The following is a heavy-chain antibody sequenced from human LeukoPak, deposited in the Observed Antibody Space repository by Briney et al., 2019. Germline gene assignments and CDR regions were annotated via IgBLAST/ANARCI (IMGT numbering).Heavy chain of an antibody. CDR3: AKGVYGSGSYLAPVDY. CDR1: GFTFDDYA. V-gene: IGHV3-9*01. CDR2: ISWNSGSI. Sequence: PGRSLRLSCAASGFTFDDYAMHWVRQAPGKGLEWVSGISWNSGSIGYADSVKGRFTISRDNAKNSLYLQMNSLRAEDTALYYCAKGVYGSGSYLAPVDYWGQGTLVTVSS. J-gene: IGHJ4*02. D-gene: IGHD3-10*01.